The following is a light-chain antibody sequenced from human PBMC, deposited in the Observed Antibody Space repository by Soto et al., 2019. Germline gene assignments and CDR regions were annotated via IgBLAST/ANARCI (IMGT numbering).Light chain of an antibody. Sequence: QSALTQPASVSGSPGQSITISCTGTSSDVGSYNLVSWYQQHPGKAPKLMIYEVSKRPSGVSNRFSGSKSGNTASLTISGLQAEDEADYYCCSYAGSSTPNSVFGTGTKLTVL. V-gene: IGLV2-23*02. J-gene: IGLJ1*01. CDR3: CSYAGSSTPNSV. CDR1: SSDVGSYNL. CDR2: EVS.